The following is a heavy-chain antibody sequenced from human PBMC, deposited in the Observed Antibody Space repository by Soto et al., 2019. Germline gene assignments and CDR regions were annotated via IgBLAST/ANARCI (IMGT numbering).Heavy chain of an antibody. D-gene: IGHD4-17*01. CDR1: GGSISSGGYY. CDR2: IYYSGST. V-gene: IGHV4-31*03. J-gene: IGHJ4*02. Sequence: SETLSLTCTVSGGSISSGGYYWSWIRQHPGKGLEWIGYIYYSGSTYYNPSLKSRVTISVDTSKNQFSLKLSSVTAADTAVYYCARSPRRGAVTPYYFDYWGQGTLVTVSS. CDR3: ARSPRRGAVTPYYFDY.